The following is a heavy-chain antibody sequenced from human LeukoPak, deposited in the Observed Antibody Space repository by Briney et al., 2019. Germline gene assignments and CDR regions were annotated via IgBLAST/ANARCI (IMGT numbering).Heavy chain of an antibody. CDR2: IKQDGSEK. CDR3: ATVDGDLPYYMND. CDR1: GLTFSRYW. J-gene: IGHJ6*03. V-gene: IGHV3-7*01. Sequence: GGSLRLSCAASGLTFSRYWMSWVRQAPGKGLEWVANIKQDGSEKYYVDSVKGRFTISRDDARSSLYLQMSSLRAEDTAVYYCATVDGDLPYYMNDWGKGTTVTVSS. D-gene: IGHD4-17*01.